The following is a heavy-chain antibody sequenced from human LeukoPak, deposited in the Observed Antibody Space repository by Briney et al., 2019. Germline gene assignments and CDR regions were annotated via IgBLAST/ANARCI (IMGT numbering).Heavy chain of an antibody. CDR3: ARDPQWLVRYYFDY. Sequence: GRSLRLSCAASGFTLSSYGMHWVRQAPGKGLEWVAVIWYDGSNKYYADSVKGRFTISRDNSKNTLYLQMNSLRAEDTAVYYCARDPQWLVRYYFDYWGQGTLVTVSS. J-gene: IGHJ4*02. V-gene: IGHV3-33*01. CDR2: IWYDGSNK. D-gene: IGHD6-19*01. CDR1: GFTLSSYG.